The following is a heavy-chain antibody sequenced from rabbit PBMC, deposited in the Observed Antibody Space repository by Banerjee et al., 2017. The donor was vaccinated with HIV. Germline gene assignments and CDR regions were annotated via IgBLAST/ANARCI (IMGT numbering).Heavy chain of an antibody. V-gene: IGHV1S45*01. D-gene: IGHD4-2*01. CDR1: GFTLSGYW. CDR3: AKGARTAGNLFNL. Sequence: VESGGGLVKPEGSLIPTCTASGFTLSGYWICWVRLAPGKGLEWIGCIDSSGGNLYHRCWAQGGVPIPDTSPPPVTLHMASLTAAETALYFSAKGARTAGNLFNLWGPGP. J-gene: IGHJ4*01. CDR2: IDSSGGNL.